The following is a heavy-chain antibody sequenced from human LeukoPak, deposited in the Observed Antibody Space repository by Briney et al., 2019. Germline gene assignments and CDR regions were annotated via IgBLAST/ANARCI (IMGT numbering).Heavy chain of an antibody. D-gene: IGHD5-12*01. J-gene: IGHJ4*02. CDR1: GFTFSSYA. Sequence: PGGSLRLSCAASGFTFSSYAMSCVRQAPGKGLEWVSSISGSGGSTYYADSVKGRFTISRDNSKNTLYLQMNSLRAEDTAVYCCARDSGYDRAPDYWGQGTLVTVSS. CDR3: ARDSGYDRAPDY. V-gene: IGHV3-23*01. CDR2: ISGSGGST.